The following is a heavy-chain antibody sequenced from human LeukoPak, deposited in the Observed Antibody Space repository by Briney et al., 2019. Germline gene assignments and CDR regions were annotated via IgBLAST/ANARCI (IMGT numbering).Heavy chain of an antibody. Sequence: GGSVRVSCTASGFTFGDYAINWVRQAPGKGLEWVSGISASGGNTYYAHYVQGRFTISRDNSKNTLYLQMNSLRAEDTAVYYCPKDGYYYGSGSYHEDYYMDVWGKGTTVTVSS. CDR3: PKDGYYYGSGSYHEDYYMDV. CDR1: GFTFGDYA. D-gene: IGHD3-10*01. V-gene: IGHV3-23*01. CDR2: ISASGGNT. J-gene: IGHJ6*03.